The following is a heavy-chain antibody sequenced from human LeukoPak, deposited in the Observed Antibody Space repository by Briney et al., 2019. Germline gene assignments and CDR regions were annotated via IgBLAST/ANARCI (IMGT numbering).Heavy chain of an antibody. CDR1: GFSHRNYP. CDR2: IIASSGST. D-gene: IGHD5-12*01. CDR3: AKGAYDYGDIGYFDH. J-gene: IGHJ4*02. Sequence: GGSLRLSCAPSGFSHRNYPMSWARHAPGEGLEWVSLIIASSGSTVYADSVKGRFTISRDNSENTLYLQMNSLRVEDTSVYYFAKGAYDYGDIGYFDHWGQGTLVTV. V-gene: IGHV3-23*01.